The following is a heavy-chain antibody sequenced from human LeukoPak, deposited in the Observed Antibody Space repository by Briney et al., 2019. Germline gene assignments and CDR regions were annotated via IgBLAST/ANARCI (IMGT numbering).Heavy chain of an antibody. CDR3: ARDARADYFDY. Sequence: GGSLRLSCAASGFTVSSNYMSWVRQAPGKGLEWVSAIYSGGSTYYADSVKGRFTISRDNSKNTLYLQMNSLRAEDTAVYYCARDARADYFDYWGQGTLVTVSS. CDR2: IYSGGST. CDR1: GFTVSSNY. V-gene: IGHV3-53*01. D-gene: IGHD2-15*01. J-gene: IGHJ4*02.